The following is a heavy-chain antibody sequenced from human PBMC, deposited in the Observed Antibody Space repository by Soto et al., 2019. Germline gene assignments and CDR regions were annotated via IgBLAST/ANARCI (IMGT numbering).Heavy chain of an antibody. Sequence: SQTLSLTCAISGDSVSSKSAALHWIRQSPSRGLEWLGRTYYRSKWSSNYAVSVKSRITINPDTSKNQFSLQLRSVTPDDTAMYYCARTGDYLVDYLGQGTLVTVSS. D-gene: IGHD7-27*01. J-gene: IGHJ4*02. CDR2: TYYRSKWSS. CDR1: GDSVSSKSAA. CDR3: ARTGDYLVDY. V-gene: IGHV6-1*01.